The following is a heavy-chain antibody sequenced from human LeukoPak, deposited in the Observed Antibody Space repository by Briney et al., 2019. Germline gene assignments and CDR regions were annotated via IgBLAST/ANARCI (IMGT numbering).Heavy chain of an antibody. CDR2: ISYDGSNK. CDR1: GFTFSSYG. V-gene: IGHV3-30*18. Sequence: GGSLGLSCAASGFTFSSYGMHWVRQAPGKGLEWVAVISYDGSNKYYADSVKGRFTISRDNSKNTLYLQINSLRAEDTAVYYCAKDRDSSGYIDYWGQGTLVTVSS. D-gene: IGHD3-22*01. J-gene: IGHJ4*02. CDR3: AKDRDSSGYIDY.